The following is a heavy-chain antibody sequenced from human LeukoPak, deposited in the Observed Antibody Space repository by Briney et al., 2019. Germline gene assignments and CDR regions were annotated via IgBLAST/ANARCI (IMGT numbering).Heavy chain of an antibody. Sequence: SGGSLRLSCAASGFTFSSYWMHCVRQAPGKGLVWVSRISTDGSSTNSADSVKGRFTISRDNAKNTLYLQMNSLRAEDTAVYYCVREYSSSSGRAFDIWGQGTMVTVSP. CDR2: ISTDGSST. V-gene: IGHV3-74*01. J-gene: IGHJ3*02. CDR1: GFTFSSYW. CDR3: VREYSSSSGRAFDI. D-gene: IGHD6-6*01.